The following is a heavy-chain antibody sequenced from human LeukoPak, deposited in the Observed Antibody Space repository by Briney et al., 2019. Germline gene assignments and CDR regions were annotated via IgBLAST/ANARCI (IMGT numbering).Heavy chain of an antibody. J-gene: IGHJ4*02. Sequence: GGSLRLSCAASGFTFSGYEMNWVRQAPGKGLEWVSYISSSGSTIYYADSVKGRFTISRDNAKNSLYLQMNSLRAEDTAVYYCARAIAVAAYYFDYWGQGTLVTVSS. CDR3: ARAIAVAAYYFDY. CDR2: ISSSGSTI. D-gene: IGHD6-19*01. CDR1: GFTFSGYE. V-gene: IGHV3-48*03.